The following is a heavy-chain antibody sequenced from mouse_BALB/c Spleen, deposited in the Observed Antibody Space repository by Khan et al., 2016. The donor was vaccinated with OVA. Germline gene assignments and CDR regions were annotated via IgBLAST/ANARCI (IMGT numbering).Heavy chain of an antibody. V-gene: IGHV5-17*02. Sequence: EVELVESGGGLVQPGGSRKLSCAASGFTFSSYGMHWVRQAPEKVLEWVAYISGDSNTIYYADTVKGRFTISRDNPKNTLFLQMTSLMSEDTARYYCATSYFYGYYFDYWGPGTTLTVSS. CDR1: GFTFSSYG. CDR2: ISGDSNTI. J-gene: IGHJ2*01. CDR3: ATSYFYGYYFDY. D-gene: IGHD1-1*01.